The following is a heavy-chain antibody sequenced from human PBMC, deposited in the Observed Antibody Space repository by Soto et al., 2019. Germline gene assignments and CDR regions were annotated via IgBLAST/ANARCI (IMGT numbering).Heavy chain of an antibody. J-gene: IGHJ4*02. CDR1: GFNFSSYG. V-gene: IGHV3-30*03. CDR2: ISYDGSNK. CDR3: VAGQYFFDY. Sequence: PGGSLRLSCAASGFNFSSYGMQWVRQAPGKGLEWVAVISYDGSNKYYADSVKDRFTISRDNSKKTLYLQMNSLRADDTAVYYCVAGQYFFDYCGQGTLVTVSS. D-gene: IGHD6-19*01.